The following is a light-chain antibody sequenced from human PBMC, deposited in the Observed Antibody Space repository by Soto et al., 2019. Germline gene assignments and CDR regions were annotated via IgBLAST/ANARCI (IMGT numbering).Light chain of an antibody. V-gene: IGLV1-40*01. Sequence: VLTQPPSVSGAPGQRVTISCTGSSSNIGAGYDVHWYQQLPGTAPKLLIYGNSNRPSGVPDRFSGSKSGTSASLAITGLHAEDEADYYCQSYDSSLSGGVFGGGTKVTVL. CDR3: QSYDSSLSGGV. CDR2: GNS. J-gene: IGLJ2*01. CDR1: SSNIGAGYD.